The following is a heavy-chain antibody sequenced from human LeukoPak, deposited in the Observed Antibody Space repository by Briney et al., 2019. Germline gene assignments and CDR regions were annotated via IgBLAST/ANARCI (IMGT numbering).Heavy chain of an antibody. D-gene: IGHD6-13*01. V-gene: IGHV3-23*01. J-gene: IGHJ4*02. CDR2: ISGSGGST. CDR1: GFTFSSYA. Sequence: GGSLRLSCAASGFTFSSYAMSWVRQAPGKGLEWVSVISGSGGSTYYADSVKGRFTISRDNSKNTLYLQMNSLRAEDTAVYYCAKDQTLYSSSCFDYWGQGTLVTVSS. CDR3: AKDQTLYSSSCFDY.